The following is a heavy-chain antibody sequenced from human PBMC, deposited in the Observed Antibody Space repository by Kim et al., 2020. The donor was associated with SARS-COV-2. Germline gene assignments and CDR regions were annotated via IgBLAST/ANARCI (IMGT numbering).Heavy chain of an antibody. J-gene: IGHJ4*02. CDR2: ISWNSGSI. CDR3: AKDYSSGWYFDY. D-gene: IGHD6-19*01. V-gene: IGHV3-9*01. CDR1: GFTFDDYA. Sequence: GGSLRLSCAASGFTFDDYAMHWVRQAPGKGLEWVSGISWNSGSIGYADSVKGRFTISRDNAKNSLYLQMNSLRAEDTALYYCAKDYSSGWYFDYWGQGTLVTVSS.